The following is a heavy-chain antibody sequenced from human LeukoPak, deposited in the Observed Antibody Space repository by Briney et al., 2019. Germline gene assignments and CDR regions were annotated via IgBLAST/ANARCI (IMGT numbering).Heavy chain of an antibody. D-gene: IGHD1-26*01. CDR1: GFTFSDYY. J-gene: IGHJ6*03. V-gene: IGHV3-11*04. CDR2: ISSSGSTI. CDR3: ARDGGSYYYYYYMDV. Sequence: GGSLRLSCAASGFTFSDYYMSWLRQAPGKGLEWVSYISSSGSTIYYADSVKGRFTISRDNAKNSLYLQMNSLRAEDTAVYYCARDGGSYYYYYYMDVWGKGTTVTVSS.